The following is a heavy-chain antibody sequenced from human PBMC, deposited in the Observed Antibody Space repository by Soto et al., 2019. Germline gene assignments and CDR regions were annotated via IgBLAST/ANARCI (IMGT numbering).Heavy chain of an antibody. CDR1: GGSISSGDYY. V-gene: IGHV4-30-4*01. J-gene: IGHJ6*02. CDR2: IYYSGST. D-gene: IGHD3-10*01. Sequence: PSETLSLTCTVSGGSISSGDYYWSWIRQPPGKGLEWIGYIYYSGSTYYNPSLKSRVTISVDTSKNQFSLKLSSVTAADTAVYYCARDSASLEWFGELVNYYGMDVWGQGTTVTVSS. CDR3: ARDSASLEWFGELVNYYGMDV.